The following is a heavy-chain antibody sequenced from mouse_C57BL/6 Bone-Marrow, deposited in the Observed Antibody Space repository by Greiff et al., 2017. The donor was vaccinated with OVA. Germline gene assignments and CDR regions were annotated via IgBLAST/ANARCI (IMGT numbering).Heavy chain of an antibody. CDR1: GFNIKDDY. CDR2: IDPENGDT. Sequence: VQLQQSGAELVRPGASVKLSCTASGFNIKDDYMHLVKQRPEQGLEWIGWIDPENGDTEYASKFQGKATITADTSSNTAYLQLSSLTSEDTAVYYCTPYSTGFAYWGQGTLVTVSA. D-gene: IGHD2-10*01. J-gene: IGHJ3*01. V-gene: IGHV14-4*01. CDR3: TPYSTGFAY.